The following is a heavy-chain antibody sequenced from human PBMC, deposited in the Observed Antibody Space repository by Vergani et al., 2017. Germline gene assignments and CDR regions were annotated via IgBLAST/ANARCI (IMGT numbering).Heavy chain of an antibody. J-gene: IGHJ3*02. CDR2: IYHSGST. V-gene: IGHV4-4*03. CDR3: ARGGLQLRRTFDI. CDR1: GGSISDTHW. Sequence: QVQLQESGPGLVKPPGTLSLTCAVSGGSISDTHWWRWVRQSPGKGLEWIGEIYHSGSTNYNPSLQSRVTISVDKSKSQFSLRLTSVTAADTAVYYCARGGLQLRRTFDIWGQGTMVTVSS. D-gene: IGHD4-11*01.